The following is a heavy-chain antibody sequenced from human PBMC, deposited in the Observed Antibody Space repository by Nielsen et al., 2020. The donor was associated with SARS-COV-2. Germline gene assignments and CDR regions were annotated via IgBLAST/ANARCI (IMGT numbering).Heavy chain of an antibody. J-gene: IGHJ4*02. CDR1: GFTFSSYG. CDR2: ISLDGSEN. D-gene: IGHD3-16*02. Sequence: GGSLRLSCVGFGFTFSSYGIHWVRQAPGKGLEWVAVISLDGSENHYVDSVKGRFTISRDNSRNSVYLQMNSLRAEDTAVYYCARDGGIYDYVWGSYRDEFDYWGQGTLVTVSS. V-gene: IGHV3-30*03. CDR3: ARDGGIYDYVWGSYRDEFDY.